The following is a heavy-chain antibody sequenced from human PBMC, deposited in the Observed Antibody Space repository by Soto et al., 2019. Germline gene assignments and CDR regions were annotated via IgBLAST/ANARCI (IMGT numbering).Heavy chain of an antibody. D-gene: IGHD6-19*01. V-gene: IGHV3-23*01. CDR2: TSNNGDRT. CDR1: GFTFTDHA. CDR3: ARPPLYSNGGYFDS. Sequence: PGGSLRLSGAVSGFTFTDHAMTWVRQAPGKGLEWVSTTSNNGDRTFYADSVKGRFTVSTDRTNNTLYLQMHSLRADDTAVYFCARPPLYSNGGYFDSWGQGTLVTVSS. J-gene: IGHJ4*02.